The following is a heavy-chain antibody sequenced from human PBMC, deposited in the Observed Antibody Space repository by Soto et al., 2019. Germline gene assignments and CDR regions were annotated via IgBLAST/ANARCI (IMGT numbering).Heavy chain of an antibody. D-gene: IGHD6-13*01. Sequence: ASVKVSCKASGYTFTSYGISWVRQAPGQGLEWMGWISAYNGNTNYAQKLQGRVTMTTDTSTSTAYMELRSLRSDDTAVYYCARVRDSYSSSPDAFDIWGQGTMVTVSS. CDR1: GYTFTSYG. CDR2: ISAYNGNT. V-gene: IGHV1-18*01. CDR3: ARVRDSYSSSPDAFDI. J-gene: IGHJ3*02.